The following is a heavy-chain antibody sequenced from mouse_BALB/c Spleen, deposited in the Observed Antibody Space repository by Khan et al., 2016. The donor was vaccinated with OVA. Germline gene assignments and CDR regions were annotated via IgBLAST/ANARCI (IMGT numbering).Heavy chain of an antibody. CDR3: ARDGAYYRNDGWFAY. D-gene: IGHD2-14*01. V-gene: IGHV1-4*01. J-gene: IGHJ3*01. CDR1: GYTFTSYT. CDR2: INPSNGYT. Sequence: VKLQQSGAELARPGASVKMSCKASGYTFTSYTIHWIKLRPGQGLEWIGYINPSNGYTNYNQKFKDKATLTADKSSTTAYMQLSSLTSDDSAVYNCARDGAYYRNDGWFAYWGQGTLVTVSA.